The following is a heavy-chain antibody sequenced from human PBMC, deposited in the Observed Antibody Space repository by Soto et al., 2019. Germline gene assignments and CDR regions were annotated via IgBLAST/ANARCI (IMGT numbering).Heavy chain of an antibody. D-gene: IGHD4-17*01. Sequence: QVQLVQSGAEVKKPGASVKVSCKASGYTFTSYDINWVRQATGQGLEWMGWMNPNSGNTGSAQRFQGRLTMTRNTSINTAYMELTSLTSEDAGVYFCARVHTVTTYFDVWGRGTLVTVSS. CDR2: MNPNSGNT. V-gene: IGHV1-8*01. J-gene: IGHJ2*01. CDR3: ARVHTVTTYFDV. CDR1: GYTFTSYD.